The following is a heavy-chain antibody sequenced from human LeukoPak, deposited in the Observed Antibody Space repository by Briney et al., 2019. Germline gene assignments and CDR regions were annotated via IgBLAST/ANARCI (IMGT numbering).Heavy chain of an antibody. CDR2: IWYDGSNK. Sequence: GGSLRLSCAASGFTFSSYGMHWVRQAPGKGLEWVAVIWYDGSNKYYADSVKGRFTISRGNSKNSLYLQMNSLRTEDTALYYCAKDGRAAAEHYFDYWGQGTLVTVSS. V-gene: IGHV3-33*03. CDR3: AKDGRAAAEHYFDY. D-gene: IGHD6-13*01. CDR1: GFTFSSYG. J-gene: IGHJ4*02.